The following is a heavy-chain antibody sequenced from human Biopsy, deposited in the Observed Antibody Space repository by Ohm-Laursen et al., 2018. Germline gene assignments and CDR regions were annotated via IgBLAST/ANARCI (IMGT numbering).Heavy chain of an antibody. J-gene: IGHJ6*02. CDR3: AKNLAVSSYALDI. CDR2: INHRGFT. D-gene: IGHD2-2*01. CDR1: GESFSGYY. Sequence: TLSLTCAVYGESFSGYYWTWIRQPPGKGLEWIGEINHRGFTSNNPSLKSRVTISVDTSKNQFSLKLGSVTAADTAVYYCAKNLAVSSYALDIWGQGTTVTVSS. V-gene: IGHV4-34*01.